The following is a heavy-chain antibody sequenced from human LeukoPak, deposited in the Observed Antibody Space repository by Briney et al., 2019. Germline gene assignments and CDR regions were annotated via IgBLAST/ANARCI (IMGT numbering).Heavy chain of an antibody. Sequence: GVSLSLPCTASVYVHNSHLMTGVRQSRGKGLEWRSVLYCNGSTYYADSVKGQFTISREDAANSLYLQMRSLGAGDTALYYCTKEFCGSRAACAGGSYYDFWGRGALVTVSS. CDR1: VYVHNSHL. V-gene: IGHV3-66*01. CDR3: TKEFCGSRAACAGGSYYDF. D-gene: IGHD2-15*01. J-gene: IGHJ2*01. CDR2: LYCNGST.